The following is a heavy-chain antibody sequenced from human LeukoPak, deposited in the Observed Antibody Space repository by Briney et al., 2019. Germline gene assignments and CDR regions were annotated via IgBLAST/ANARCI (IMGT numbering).Heavy chain of an antibody. V-gene: IGHV3-21*01. CDR2: ISSSSSYR. CDR1: GFTFSSYS. CDR3: ARDKGDFWSGYYIGY. J-gene: IGHJ4*02. D-gene: IGHD3-3*01. Sequence: GGSLRLSCAASGFTFSSYSMNWVRQAPGKGLEWVSSISSSSSYRYYADSVKGRFTISRDNAKNSLYLQMNSLRAEDTAVYYCARDKGDFWSGYYIGYWGQGTLVTVSS.